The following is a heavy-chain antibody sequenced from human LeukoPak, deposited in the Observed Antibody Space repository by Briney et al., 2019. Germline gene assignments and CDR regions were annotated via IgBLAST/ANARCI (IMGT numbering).Heavy chain of an antibody. CDR2: ISSSSRYI. CDR1: GFTFSSYG. Sequence: GGSLRLSCAASGFTFSSYGMNWVRQAPGKGLEWVSSISSSSRYIYYADSVKGRFTISRDNAKNSLCLQMNSLRAEDTAVYYCAHGSGSYYQSFDYWGQGTLVTVSS. CDR3: AHGSGSYYQSFDY. V-gene: IGHV3-21*01. J-gene: IGHJ4*02. D-gene: IGHD3-10*01.